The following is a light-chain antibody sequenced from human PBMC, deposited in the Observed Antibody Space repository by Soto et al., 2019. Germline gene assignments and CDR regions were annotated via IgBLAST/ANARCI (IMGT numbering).Light chain of an antibody. Sequence: NFMLTQPHSVSESTGKTVTISCTRSSGRIASNYVQWYQQRPGSSPTTVIYEDNQRPSGVPDRFSGSIDSSSNSASLTISGLKTEDEADYYCQSYDSSNRVFGGGTKLTVL. CDR2: EDN. V-gene: IGLV6-57*01. CDR3: QSYDSSNRV. CDR1: SGRIASNY. J-gene: IGLJ3*02.